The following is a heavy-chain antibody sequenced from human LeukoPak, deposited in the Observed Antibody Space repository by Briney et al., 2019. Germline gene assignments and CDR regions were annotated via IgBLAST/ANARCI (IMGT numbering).Heavy chain of an antibody. Sequence: SETLSLTCTVSDGSISGYSWSWIRQPPGKGLEWIGYIYYSGDTNYNPSLKSRVTISVDTSKNQFSLKLSSVTAADTAVYYCARGPSSPIVVVPAANFDYWGQGTLVTVSS. CDR2: IYYSGDT. CDR1: DGSISGYS. D-gene: IGHD2-2*01. CDR3: ARGPSSPIVVVPAANFDY. V-gene: IGHV4-59*12. J-gene: IGHJ4*02.